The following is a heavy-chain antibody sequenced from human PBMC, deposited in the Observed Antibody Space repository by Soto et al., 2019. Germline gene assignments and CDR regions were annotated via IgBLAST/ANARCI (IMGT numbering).Heavy chain of an antibody. CDR2: ISGSGGGT. CDR1: GVTFSSYA. CDR3: AKKTDSLTPWGALDC. J-gene: IGHJ3*01. D-gene: IGHD3-16*01. V-gene: IGHV3-23*01. Sequence: EVQLLESGGGLVQPGGSLRLSCAASGVTFSSYAMTWVRQAPAQGLEWVSGISGSGGGTYYADYVKGRFTISRDSSKNKLYMHRDSLRAEDTSVYYCAKKTDSLTPWGALDCWGQGTMVSVSS.